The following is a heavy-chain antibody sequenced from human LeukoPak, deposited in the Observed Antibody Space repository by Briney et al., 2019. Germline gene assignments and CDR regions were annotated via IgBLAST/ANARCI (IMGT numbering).Heavy chain of an antibody. V-gene: IGHV3-9*01. CDR1: GFTFDDYA. CDR2: ISWNSGSI. Sequence: GGSLRLSCAASGFTFDDYAMHWVRQAPGKGLEWVSGISWNSGSIGYADSVKGRFTTSRDNAKNSLYLQMNSLRAEDTALYYCAKTRDYVWGSYRSYFDYWGQGTLVTVSS. D-gene: IGHD3-16*02. CDR3: AKTRDYVWGSYRSYFDY. J-gene: IGHJ4*02.